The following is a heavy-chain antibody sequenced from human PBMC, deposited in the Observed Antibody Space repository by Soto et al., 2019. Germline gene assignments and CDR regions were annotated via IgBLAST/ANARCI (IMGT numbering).Heavy chain of an antibody. D-gene: IGHD3-10*01. CDR1: GYSFTNND. Sequence: ASVKVSCKASGYSFTNNDVSWVRQATGQRLEWMGWMNPGSGDTGYARKFQGRVTMTRDISIATAYMELSSLRSDDTAIYYCARMEPFGSLNWFDPWGQGTLVTSPQ. CDR2: MNPGSGDT. V-gene: IGHV1-8*01. CDR3: ARMEPFGSLNWFDP. J-gene: IGHJ5*02.